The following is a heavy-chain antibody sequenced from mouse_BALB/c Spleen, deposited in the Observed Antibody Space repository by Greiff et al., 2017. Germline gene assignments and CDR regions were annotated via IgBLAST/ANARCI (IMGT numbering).Heavy chain of an antibody. CDR3: ARYLRYDDAMDY. CDR1: GDSITSGY. CDR2: ISYSGST. J-gene: IGHJ4*01. Sequence: EVKLVESGPSLVKPSQTLSLTCSVTGDSITSGYWNWIRKFPGNKLEYMGYISYSGSTYYNPSLKSRISITRDTSKNQYYLQLNSVTTEDTATYYCARYLRYDDAMDYWGQGTSVTVSS. D-gene: IGHD2-14*01. V-gene: IGHV3-8*02.